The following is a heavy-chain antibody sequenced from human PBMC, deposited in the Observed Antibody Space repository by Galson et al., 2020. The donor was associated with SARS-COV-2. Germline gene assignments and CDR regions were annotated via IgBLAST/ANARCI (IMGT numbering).Heavy chain of an antibody. D-gene: IGHD3-22*01. CDR2: INPNSGGT. CDR3: ARSPLVMVLDAFDI. Sequence: ASVKVSCKASGYTFTGYYMHWVRQAPGQGLEWMGWINPNSGGTNYAQKFQGRVTMTRDTSISTAYMELSRLRSDDTAVYYCARSPLVMVLDAFDIWGQGTMVTVSS. V-gene: IGHV1-2*02. J-gene: IGHJ3*02. CDR1: GYTFTGYY.